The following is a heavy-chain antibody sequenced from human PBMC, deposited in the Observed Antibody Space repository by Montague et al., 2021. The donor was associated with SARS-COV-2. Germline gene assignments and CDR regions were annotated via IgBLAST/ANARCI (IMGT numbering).Heavy chain of an antibody. V-gene: IGHV4-39*01. D-gene: IGHD2-2*01. CDR3: ARLYCSSTSSYGWWEMNWFDP. Sequence: SETLSLTCTVSGGSISSNLFYWGWIRQTPGKGLEWIGSIYYSGSTYYNPSLKSRVTISVDTSKNQFSLKLSSVTAADTAAYYCARLYCSSTSSYGWWEMNWFDPWGQGTLVTVSS. CDR2: IYYSGST. J-gene: IGHJ5*02. CDR1: GGSISSNLFY.